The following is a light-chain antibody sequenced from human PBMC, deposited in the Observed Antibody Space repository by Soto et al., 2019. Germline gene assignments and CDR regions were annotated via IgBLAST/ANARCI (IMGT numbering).Light chain of an antibody. Sequence: ETVMTQPPATLSVSPGERATLSCRASQSVNSNLAWYQQKLGQAPRVLIFGASTRATGIPARFSGSGSGTEFSLTINSLQSEDFAVYYCQEYNTWPWTFGQGTKVEIK. CDR1: QSVNSN. J-gene: IGKJ1*01. V-gene: IGKV3-15*01. CDR2: GAS. CDR3: QEYNTWPWT.